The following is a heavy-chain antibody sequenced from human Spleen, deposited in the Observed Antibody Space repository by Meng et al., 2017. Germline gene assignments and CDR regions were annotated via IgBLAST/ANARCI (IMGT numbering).Heavy chain of an antibody. V-gene: IGHV4-34*01. CDR1: GGSFSGYY. Sequence: QVHLQEGGAGLLKPSETLSLTCAVYGGSFSGYYWSWIRQPPGKGLEWIGEINHSGSTNYNPSLKSRVTISVDTSKNQFSLKLSSVTAADTAVYYCARGGDIVATITLDYWGQGTLVTVSS. D-gene: IGHD5-12*01. CDR3: ARGGDIVATITLDY. J-gene: IGHJ4*02. CDR2: INHSGST.